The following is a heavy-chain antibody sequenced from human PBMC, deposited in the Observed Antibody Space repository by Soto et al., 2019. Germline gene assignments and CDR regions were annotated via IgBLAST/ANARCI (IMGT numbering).Heavy chain of an antibody. V-gene: IGHV3-23*01. J-gene: IGHJ6*02. CDR1: GFTFSSYA. Sequence: GGSLRLSCAASGFTFSSYAMSWVRQAPGRGLEWVSAISGSGGSTYYADSVKGRFTISRDNSKNSLYLQMNSLRAEDTAVYYCARDPYYDFWGLGGMDVWGQGTTVTVSS. CDR3: ARDPYYDFWGLGGMDV. CDR2: ISGSGGST. D-gene: IGHD3-3*01.